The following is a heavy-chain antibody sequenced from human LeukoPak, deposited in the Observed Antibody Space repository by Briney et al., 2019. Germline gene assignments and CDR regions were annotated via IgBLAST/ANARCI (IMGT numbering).Heavy chain of an antibody. D-gene: IGHD3-22*01. CDR2: ISWNSGSI. J-gene: IGHJ4*02. Sequence: GRSLRLSCAASGFTFDDYAMHWVRQAPGKGLEWVSGISWNSGSIGYADSVKGRFTISRDNAKNSLYLQMNSLRAEDMALYYCAKVATRYYDSSGYYSHYFDYWRQGTLVTVFS. CDR3: AKVATRYYDSSGYYSHYFDY. CDR1: GFTFDDYA. V-gene: IGHV3-9*03.